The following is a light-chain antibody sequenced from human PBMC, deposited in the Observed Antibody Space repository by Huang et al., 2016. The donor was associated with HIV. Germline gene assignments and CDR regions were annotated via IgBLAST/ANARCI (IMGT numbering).Light chain of an antibody. Sequence: EIVMTQSPATLSVSPGERATLSCRASQSVSSNLGWYQQKPGQAPRLLIYGASTRATGIPARFSGSGSGTEFTLTISSLQSEDFAVYYCQQYNNWPPLLTFGGGTKVEIK. J-gene: IGKJ4*01. CDR3: QQYNNWPPLLT. CDR2: GAS. CDR1: QSVSSN. V-gene: IGKV3-15*01.